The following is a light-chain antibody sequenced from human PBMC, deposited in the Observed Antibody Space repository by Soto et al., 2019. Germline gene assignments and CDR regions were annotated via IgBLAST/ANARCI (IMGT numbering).Light chain of an antibody. CDR1: QGIGDT. V-gene: IGKV3-15*01. Sequence: EVVLTQYPATLSVSPLEGVTLSCSASQGIGDTLAWYQHKPGQTPRLLIYDTSARATGVPDRFSGSRARPDFSLTITSQQSEVFAIYYWRQYKSWSPISCGQRTRLE. CDR2: DTS. CDR3: RQYKSWSPIS. J-gene: IGKJ5*01.